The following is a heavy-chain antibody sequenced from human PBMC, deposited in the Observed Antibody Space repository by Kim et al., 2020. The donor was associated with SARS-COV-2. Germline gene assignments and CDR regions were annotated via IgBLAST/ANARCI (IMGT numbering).Heavy chain of an antibody. CDR2: IIPIFGTA. CDR1: GGTFSSYA. V-gene: IGHV1-69*13. J-gene: IGHJ5*02. D-gene: IGHD3-3*01. CDR3: ARVIGSGIGWDFWSGYLNWFDP. Sequence: SVKVSCKASGGTFSSYAISWVRQAPGQGLEWMGGIIPIFGTANYAQKFQGRVTITADESTSTAYMELSSLRSEDTAVYYCARVIGSGIGWDFWSGYLNWFDPWGQGTLVTVSS.